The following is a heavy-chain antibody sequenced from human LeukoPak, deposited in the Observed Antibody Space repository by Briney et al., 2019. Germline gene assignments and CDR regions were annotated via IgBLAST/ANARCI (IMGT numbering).Heavy chain of an antibody. CDR3: ARHWGHNYYYGMGV. CDR1: GGSISSGGYY. D-gene: IGHD3-16*01. Sequence: SETLSLTCTVSGGSISSGGYYWSWIRQHPGKGLEWIASQYYGSHTYYTPSLESRATISLDASRNQFSLQLRSVTAADTAVYYCARHWGHNYYYGMGVWGQGTSVIVAS. J-gene: IGHJ6*02. CDR2: QYYGSHT. V-gene: IGHV4-39*01.